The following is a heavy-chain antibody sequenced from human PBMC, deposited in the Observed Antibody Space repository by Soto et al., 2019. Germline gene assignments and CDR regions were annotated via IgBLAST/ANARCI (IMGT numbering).Heavy chain of an antibody. J-gene: IGHJ5*02. CDR2: IFRSGNM. CDR1: GGSISSLGYY. CDR3: AREERFSHWLDP. Sequence: SETLSLTCAVSGGSISSLGYYWSWIRQDPGKGLEWIGHIFRSGNMDYNPSLQSRVTMSVDTSKNQFSLKLSSVTAADTAVYYCAREERFSHWLDPWGQGTLVTVSS. V-gene: IGHV4-31*11.